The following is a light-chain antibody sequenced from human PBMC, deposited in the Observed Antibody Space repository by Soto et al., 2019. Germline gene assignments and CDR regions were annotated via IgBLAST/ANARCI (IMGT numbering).Light chain of an antibody. J-gene: IGKJ2*01. CDR2: GAS. CDR3: QQYGSSPT. CDR1: QSVSSSY. Sequence: EIVLTQSPGTLSLSPGERATLSCRASQSVSSSYLAWYQQKPGPAPMLLIYGASSRATGLPDRVSGSGSGTDFTLTISRLEPEDFAVYYCQQYGSSPTFGQGTKLEIK. V-gene: IGKV3-20*01.